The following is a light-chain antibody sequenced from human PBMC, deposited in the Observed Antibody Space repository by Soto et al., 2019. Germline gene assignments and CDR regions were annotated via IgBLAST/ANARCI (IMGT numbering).Light chain of an antibody. CDR3: QQYNSWPDT. J-gene: IGKJ5*01. Sequence: EIVLTQSPGTLSLSPGEGATLSCRASQSIGNYLAWYQQKPGQAPRLLIYGGSSRATGIPVRFSGSGSETDFTLTISGLQSEDFAVYYCQQYNSWPDTFGQGTRLEIK. V-gene: IGKV3D-15*01. CDR2: GGS. CDR1: QSIGNY.